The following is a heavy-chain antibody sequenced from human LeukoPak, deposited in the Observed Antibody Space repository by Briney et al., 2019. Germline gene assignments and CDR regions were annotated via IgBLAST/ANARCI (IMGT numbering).Heavy chain of an antibody. Sequence: EXXSLTCAVSGYSISSGYYWGWIRQPPGKGVEGIGSIYHSGSTYYNPSLKRRVTISVDTSKNKFSLKLSSVTAADTAVYYCARQTGYSSSWYGESWFDPWGQGTLVTVSS. V-gene: IGHV4-38-2*01. CDR3: ARQTGYSSSWYGESWFDP. D-gene: IGHD6-13*01. J-gene: IGHJ5*02. CDR1: GYSISSGYY. CDR2: IYHSGST.